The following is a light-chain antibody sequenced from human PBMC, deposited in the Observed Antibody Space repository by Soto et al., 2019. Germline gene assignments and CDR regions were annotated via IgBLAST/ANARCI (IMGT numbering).Light chain of an antibody. CDR2: GAS. CDR3: QHYDNWPPWT. CDR1: QSVSSN. Sequence: EIVMTQSPAPLSVSPGERATLSCRASQSVSSNLAGYQQKPGQAPRLLIYGASTRAAGIPARFSGSGSGTEFNLTISSLQSEDFVVYYCQHYDNWPPWTFGQGTKVEIE. V-gene: IGKV3-15*01. J-gene: IGKJ1*01.